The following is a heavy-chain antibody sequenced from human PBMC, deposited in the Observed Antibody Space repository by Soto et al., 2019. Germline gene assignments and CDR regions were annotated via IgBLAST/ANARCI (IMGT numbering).Heavy chain of an antibody. Sequence: GGSLRLSCAASGFTVSSNYMSWVRQAPGKGLEWVSGIGGSGRTTYYADSVKGRFTIPRDNSNNTLFLQMNSLRAEDTAVYYCAKSRYSDSSGDFYDYWGQGTLVTVSS. D-gene: IGHD3-22*01. CDR1: GFTVSSNY. V-gene: IGHV3-23*01. CDR3: AKSRYSDSSGDFYDY. J-gene: IGHJ4*02. CDR2: IGGSGRTT.